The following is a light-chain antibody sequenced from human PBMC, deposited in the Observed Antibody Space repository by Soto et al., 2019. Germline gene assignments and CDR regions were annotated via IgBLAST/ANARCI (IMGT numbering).Light chain of an antibody. Sequence: QSVLTQPPSASGSPGQSVTISCTGTSSDVGGYNYVSWYQQHPGKAPKLMIYEVSKRPSGVPDRFSGSKSGNTASLTVSGLQAKDEADYYCSSYAGSNNLGVFGGGTKLTVL. CDR2: EVS. V-gene: IGLV2-8*01. CDR3: SSYAGSNNLGV. CDR1: SSDVGGYNY. J-gene: IGLJ2*01.